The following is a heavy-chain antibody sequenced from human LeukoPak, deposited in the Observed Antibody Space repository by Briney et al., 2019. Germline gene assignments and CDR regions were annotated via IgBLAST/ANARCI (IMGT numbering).Heavy chain of an antibody. CDR2: INPNSGGT. V-gene: IGHV1-2*02. CDR3: AKSEDYVSETNWYFDP. D-gene: IGHD4-17*01. CDR1: GYTFTGYY. J-gene: IGHJ2*01. Sequence: ASVKVSCKASGYTFTGYYMHWVRQAPGQGLEWMGWINPNSGGTNYAQKFQGRVTMTRDTSLSTAYMELSRLRSDDTAVYYCAKSEDYVSETNWYFDPCGRGTLVTVSS.